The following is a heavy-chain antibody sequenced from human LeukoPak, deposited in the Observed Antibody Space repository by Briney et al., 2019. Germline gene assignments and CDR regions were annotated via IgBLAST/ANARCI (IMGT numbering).Heavy chain of an antibody. CDR3: ASLQNVDDFWSGYYPIAHAFDI. D-gene: IGHD3-3*01. V-gene: IGHV4-30-2*01. J-gene: IGHJ3*02. CDR1: GGSISSGGYS. Sequence: PSETLSLTCAVSGGSISSGGYSWSWIRQPPGKGLEWIGYIYHSGSTYYNPSLKSRVTISVDTSKNQFSLKLSSVTAADTAVYYCASLQNVDDFWSGYYPIAHAFDIWGQGTMVTVSS. CDR2: IYHSGST.